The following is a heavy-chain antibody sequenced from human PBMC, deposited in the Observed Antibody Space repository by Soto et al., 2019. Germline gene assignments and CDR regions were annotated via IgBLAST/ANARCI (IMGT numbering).Heavy chain of an antibody. CDR1: GFPFSDYY. CDR2: ISPKSTYR. V-gene: IGHV3-11*06. Sequence: QVHLVESGGGLVKPGGSLRLSCPTSGFPFSDYYMSWIRQAPGKGLGWLSHISPKSTYRNYADSVKGRLTISRDNTKSSLFLQMNSLGVEDTAVYYCVRGGGGGLFEHWGQGVLVTVSS. CDR3: VRGGGGGLFEH. D-gene: IGHD2-21*01. J-gene: IGHJ4*02.